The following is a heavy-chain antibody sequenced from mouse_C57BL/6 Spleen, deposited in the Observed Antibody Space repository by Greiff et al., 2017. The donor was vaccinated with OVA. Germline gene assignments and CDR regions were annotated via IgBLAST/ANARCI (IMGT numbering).Heavy chain of an antibody. CDR2: INYDGSST. CDR3: ARDREDVRWYFDV. Sequence: EVMLVESEGGLVQPGSSMKLSCTASGFTFSNYYMAWVRQVPEQGLEWVANINYDGSSTYYLDSLKSRFIISIDNAKNILYLQMSSLKSEDTATEDCARDREDVRWYFDVWGTGTTVTVSS. CDR1: GFTFSNYY. V-gene: IGHV5-16*01. J-gene: IGHJ1*03.